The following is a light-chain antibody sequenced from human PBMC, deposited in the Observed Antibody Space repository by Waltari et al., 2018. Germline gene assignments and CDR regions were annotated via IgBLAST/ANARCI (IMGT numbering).Light chain of an antibody. CDR2: GAS. CDR3: QQDNNWAEWT. J-gene: IGKJ1*01. Sequence: EILMTQSPATLSVSPGVSATLSCMASQSVRSHLAWYQQKPGQAPSLVFDGASTRATGIPARCSGSGSGTEFTLTISSLQSEDVAVYYCQQDNNWAEWTFGQGAKVEIK. V-gene: IGKV3-15*01. CDR1: QSVRSH.